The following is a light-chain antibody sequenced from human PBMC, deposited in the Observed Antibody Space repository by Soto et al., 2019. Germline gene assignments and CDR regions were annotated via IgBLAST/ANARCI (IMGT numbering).Light chain of an antibody. J-gene: IGLJ2*01. CDR3: SSYTTSSTVV. Sequence: QAVVTQPASVSESPGQSITISCTGTSSDVGGYNYVSWYQQHPGKAPRLVIYDVSNRPSGVSNRFSGSKSGNTASLTISGLQAEDEADYYCSSYTTSSTVVFGAGTKLTVL. CDR2: DVS. CDR1: SSDVGGYNY. V-gene: IGLV2-14*01.